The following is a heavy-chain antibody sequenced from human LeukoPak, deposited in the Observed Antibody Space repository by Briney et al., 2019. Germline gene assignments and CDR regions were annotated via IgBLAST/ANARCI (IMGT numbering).Heavy chain of an antibody. J-gene: IGHJ5*02. V-gene: IGHV1-8*01. CDR3: ARGRSYYGSGSYYLDWFAP. CDR1: GYTFTSYD. D-gene: IGHD3-10*01. CDR2: MNPNSGNT. Sequence: ASVKVSCKASGYTFTSYDINWVRQATGQGLEWMGWMNPNSGNTGYAQKFQGRVTMTRNTSISTAYMELSSLRSEDTAVYYCARGRSYYGSGSYYLDWFAPWGQGTLVTVSS.